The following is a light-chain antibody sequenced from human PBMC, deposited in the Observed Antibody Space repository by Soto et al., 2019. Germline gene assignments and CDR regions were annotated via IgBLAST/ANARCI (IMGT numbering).Light chain of an antibody. CDR2: EVS. CDR1: RSDIGDSNF. J-gene: IGLJ1*01. CDR3: ASFRSGTILV. Sequence: QSALTQPASVSGSPGQSVTISCTGPRSDIGDSNFISWYQHSPGKAPRLLIYEVSSRPSGVSKRFSGSKAGNTASLTISGLLDDDEADYFCASFRSGTILVLGSGTKVTV. V-gene: IGLV2-14*01.